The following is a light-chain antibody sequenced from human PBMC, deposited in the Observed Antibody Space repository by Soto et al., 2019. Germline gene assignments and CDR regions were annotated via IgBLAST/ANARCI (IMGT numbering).Light chain of an antibody. CDR1: HNIFTY. Sequence: DIRMTQSPSSLSASVGDRATITCRASHNIFTYLNWYQQKPGTAPKLLIYATSNLQTGVPSRFRGSGSGTDFPLTISSLQPDDFATYYCQQSYTPPETFGQGTTLEIK. CDR2: ATS. CDR3: QQSYTPPET. V-gene: IGKV1-39*01. J-gene: IGKJ2*01.